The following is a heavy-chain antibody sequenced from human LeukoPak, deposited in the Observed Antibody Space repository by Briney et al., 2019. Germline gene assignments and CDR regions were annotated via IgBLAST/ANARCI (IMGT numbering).Heavy chain of an antibody. CDR3: ARQDEVQWLGSPGAADI. V-gene: IGHV4-38-2*02. D-gene: IGHD6-19*01. CDR2: IYHTGKT. J-gene: IGHJ3*02. CDR1: GYSISSGYF. Sequence: PSETLSLTCTVSGYSISSGYFWGWIRQSPGRGLEWIGSIYHTGKTQYTPSLKSRVTISIDTSKNQFSLKLRSVTAADTAVYFCARQDEVQWLGSPGAADIWGQGTMVTVSS.